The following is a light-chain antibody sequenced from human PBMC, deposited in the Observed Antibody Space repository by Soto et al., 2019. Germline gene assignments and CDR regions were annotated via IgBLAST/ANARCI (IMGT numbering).Light chain of an antibody. J-gene: IGLJ3*02. Sequence: QSVLTQSPSVSGAPRQSVNIPCSGNNSNIGSNAVHWYQQLPGKPPKLLMYYNDILPSGVSDRFSGSKSGTSASLAISGLQSEDEGDYYCATWDDRLTAWVFGGGTKLTVL. CDR2: YND. CDR3: ATWDDRLTAWV. CDR1: NSNIGSNA. V-gene: IGLV1-36*01.